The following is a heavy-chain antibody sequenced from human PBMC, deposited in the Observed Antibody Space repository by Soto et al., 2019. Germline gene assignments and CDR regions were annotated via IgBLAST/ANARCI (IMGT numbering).Heavy chain of an antibody. CDR3: ARDWQSPAPYAFDV. CDR1: GFTCSSHA. CDR2: IWSDGSNR. V-gene: IGHV3-33*01. J-gene: IGHJ3*01. Sequence: QVQLVESGGGVDQPGTSLRLSCATSGFTCSSHAIHWVRQAPGKGLEWVAQIWSDGSNRYYADSMRGRFTISRDFSMNTAFLQMDSLRVEDSAVYFCARDWQSPAPYAFDVWGPGTLVIVSS.